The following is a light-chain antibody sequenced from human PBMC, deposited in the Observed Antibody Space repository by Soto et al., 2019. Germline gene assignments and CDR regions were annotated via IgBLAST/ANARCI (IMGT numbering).Light chain of an antibody. CDR1: QGISTY. J-gene: IGKJ4*01. Sequence: DIQMTQSPSSLSASVGDRVTITCRASQGISTYLNWYQQKAGLAPKLLIYAASSLQSGVPSRFSGSGSGTDFTLTISSLQPEDFATYYCQQSYSTAPLTFGGGTKVDIK. CDR2: AAS. V-gene: IGKV1-39*01. CDR3: QQSYSTAPLT.